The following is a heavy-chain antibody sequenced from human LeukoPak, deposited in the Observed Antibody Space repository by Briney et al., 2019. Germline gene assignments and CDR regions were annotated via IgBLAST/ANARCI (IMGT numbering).Heavy chain of an antibody. D-gene: IGHD1-26*01. Sequence: PGGSLRLSCAASGFTFSSYAMSWVRQAPGKGLEWVSGLIGSGDNTYYADPVKGRFTISRDNSKNTLYLQMNSLRAEDTAVYYCAKHSGSYYGEVDYWGQGTLVSVSS. CDR3: AKHSGSYYGEVDY. CDR2: LIGSGDNT. J-gene: IGHJ4*02. V-gene: IGHV3-23*01. CDR1: GFTFSSYA.